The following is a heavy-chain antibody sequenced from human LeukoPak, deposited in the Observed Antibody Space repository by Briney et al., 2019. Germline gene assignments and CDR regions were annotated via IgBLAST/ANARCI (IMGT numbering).Heavy chain of an antibody. CDR2: IFHSGAT. CDR3: SSVADRAGYYHSTGYRDDAFHI. V-gene: IGHV4-38-2*02. J-gene: IGHJ3*02. Sequence: PSETLSLTCTVSRYSISNGYYWGWIRQPPGKGLEWVGSIFHSGATFYNPSLKSRVTISVDTSKNQFSLKLNSVTAADTAVYYCSSVADRAGYYHSTGYRDDAFHIWGQGTMVTVSS. D-gene: IGHD3-22*01. CDR1: RYSISNGYY.